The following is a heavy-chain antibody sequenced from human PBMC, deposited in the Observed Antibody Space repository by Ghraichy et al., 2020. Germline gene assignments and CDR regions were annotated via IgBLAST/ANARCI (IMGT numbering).Heavy chain of an antibody. CDR2: ISYDGSNK. Sequence: GESLNISCAASGFTFSSYGMHWVRQAPGKGLEWVAVISYDGSNKYYADSVKGRFTISRDNSKNTLYLQMNSLRAEDTAVYYCARDWSRRVTVASFYGYWGQGTLVTVSS. CDR1: GFTFSSYG. D-gene: IGHD2/OR15-2a*01. CDR3: ARDWSRRVTVASFYGY. J-gene: IGHJ4*02. V-gene: IGHV3-30*03.